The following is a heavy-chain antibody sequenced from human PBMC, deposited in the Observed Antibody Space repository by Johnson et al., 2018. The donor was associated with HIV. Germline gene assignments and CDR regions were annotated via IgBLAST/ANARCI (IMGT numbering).Heavy chain of an antibody. Sequence: VQLVESGGGVVQPGTSLRLSCAASGFTFSSYGIHWVRQAPGKGLEWVSGLSWNSISIRYADSVKGRFTISRDNAKNSLYLQMNSLRVEDTALYYCAKDRELLELSHAFDSWGQGTMVTVSS. J-gene: IGHJ3*02. V-gene: IGHV3-9*01. CDR2: LSWNSISI. CDR3: AKDRELLELSHAFDS. CDR1: GFTFSSYG. D-gene: IGHD1-7*01.